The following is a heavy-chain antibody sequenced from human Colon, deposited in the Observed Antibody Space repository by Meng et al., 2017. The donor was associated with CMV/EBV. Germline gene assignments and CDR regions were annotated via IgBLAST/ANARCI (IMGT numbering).Heavy chain of an antibody. CDR1: GFTFSSYW. CDR2: VNNDGRNT. CDR3: TRGLRGPDY. D-gene: IGHD3-10*01. Sequence: GGSLRLSCAASGFTFSSYWMHWVRHTPGKGLEWVSRVNNDGRNTVYADSVKGRFTISRDNAKDTLFLQMNSLRAEDTAVYYCTRGLRGPDYWGQGSLVTVSS. J-gene: IGHJ4*02. V-gene: IGHV3-74*01.